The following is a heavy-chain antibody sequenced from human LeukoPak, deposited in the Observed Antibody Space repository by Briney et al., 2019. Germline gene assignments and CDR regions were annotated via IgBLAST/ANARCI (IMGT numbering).Heavy chain of an antibody. Sequence: AGGSLRLSCAASGFTFSSYSMNWVRQTPGKGLEWVSSISATSSYIYYADLARGRFTISRDNAKNSLYLQMNSLRAEDTAVYYCARDKTEQWLVLEAFDIWGQGTVVTVSS. D-gene: IGHD6-19*01. J-gene: IGHJ3*02. CDR2: ISATSSYI. V-gene: IGHV3-21*01. CDR3: ARDKTEQWLVLEAFDI. CDR1: GFTFSSYS.